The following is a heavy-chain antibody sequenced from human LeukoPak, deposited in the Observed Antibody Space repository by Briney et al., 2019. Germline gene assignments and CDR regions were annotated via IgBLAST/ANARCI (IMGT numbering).Heavy chain of an antibody. Sequence: GGSLRLSCAASGFTFSRYWMHWVRQVAGKGLVWVSRINSDGSSTSYADSVKGRFTISRDNAKNTLYSQMNSLRAEDTALYYCRSSSWYDAFEIWGQGTTVTVSS. CDR1: GFTFSRYW. CDR2: INSDGSST. D-gene: IGHD6-13*01. J-gene: IGHJ3*02. CDR3: RSSSWYDAFEI. V-gene: IGHV3-74*01.